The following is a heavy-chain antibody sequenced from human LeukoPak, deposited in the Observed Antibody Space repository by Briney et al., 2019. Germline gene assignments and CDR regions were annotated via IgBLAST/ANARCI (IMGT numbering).Heavy chain of an antibody. J-gene: IGHJ3*02. D-gene: IGHD4-23*01. V-gene: IGHV2-70*11. CDR3: ARIRRTTVVTAGAFDI. CDR2: IDWDDDK. Sequence: SDPALVKPTQTLTLTCTFSGFSLSTSGMCVSWIRQPPGKALEWLARIDWDDDKYYSTSLKTRLTISKDTSKNQVVLTMTNMDPLDTATYYCARIRRTTVVTAGAFDIWDQGTMVTVSS. CDR1: GFSLSTSGMC.